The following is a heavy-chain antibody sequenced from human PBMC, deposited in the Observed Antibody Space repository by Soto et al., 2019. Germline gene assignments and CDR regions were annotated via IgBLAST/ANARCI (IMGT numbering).Heavy chain of an antibody. CDR1: AVTFTGFG. CDR2: IRSDGSNT. CDR3: ARDGVGTTTYFGYFDY. V-gene: IGHV3-33*01. Sequence: PGGSLRLSCAASAVTFTGFGMHWVRQAPGKGLEWVAVIRSDGSNTYYADSVKGRFTISRDNPKNMLYLQMNSLRAEDTAIYYCARDGVGTTTYFGYFDYWGLGTLVTSPQ. D-gene: IGHD1-26*01. J-gene: IGHJ4*02.